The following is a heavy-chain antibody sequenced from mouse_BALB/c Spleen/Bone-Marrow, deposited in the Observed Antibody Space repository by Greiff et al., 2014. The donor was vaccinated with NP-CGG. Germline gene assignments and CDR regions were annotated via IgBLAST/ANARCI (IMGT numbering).Heavy chain of an antibody. J-gene: IGHJ4*01. Sequence: QLKESGPGLVAPSQSLPITCTVSGFSLTNYGVHWVRQPPGKGLEWLGVIWADGSTNYNSALMSRLSISKDNSKSQVFFKMNSLQTDDTAMYYCARITTATGAMDYWGQGTSVTVSS. D-gene: IGHD1-2*01. CDR3: ARITTATGAMDY. CDR1: GFSLTNYG. V-gene: IGHV2-9*02. CDR2: IWADGST.